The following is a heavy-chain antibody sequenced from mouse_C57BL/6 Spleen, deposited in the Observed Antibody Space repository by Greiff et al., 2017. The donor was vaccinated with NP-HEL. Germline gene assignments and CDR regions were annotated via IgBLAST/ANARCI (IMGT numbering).Heavy chain of an antibody. D-gene: IGHD1-1*02. Sequence: QVQLQQSGAELVRPGASVTLSCKASGYTFTDYEMHWVKQTPVHGLEWIGAIDPATGGTAYNQKFKGKAILTADKSSSTAYMELRSLTSEDSAVYYCTKTPYGSCNGYFDVWGKGTTLTVSS. CDR3: TKTPYGSCNGYFDV. J-gene: IGHJ1*03. V-gene: IGHV1-15*01. CDR1: GYTFTDYE. CDR2: IDPATGGT.